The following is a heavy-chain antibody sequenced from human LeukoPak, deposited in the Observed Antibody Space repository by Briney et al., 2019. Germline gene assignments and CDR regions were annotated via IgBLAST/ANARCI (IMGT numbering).Heavy chain of an antibody. Sequence: SVKVSCKASAGTFGSDIINWVRQAPGQGLEWMGRIIPRVDITNYAQKFQDSVTITADRSTSTVYMELSTLRSDDTAVYYCATARMHDYWGQGTQVTVSS. CDR3: ATARMHDY. J-gene: IGHJ4*02. CDR1: AGTFGSDI. CDR2: IIPRVDIT. V-gene: IGHV1-69*02. D-gene: IGHD5-24*01.